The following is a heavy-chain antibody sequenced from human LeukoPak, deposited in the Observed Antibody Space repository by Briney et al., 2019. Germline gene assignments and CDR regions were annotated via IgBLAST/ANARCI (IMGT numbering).Heavy chain of an antibody. Sequence: GGSLRLSCAASGFTFSSYGMSWVRQAPGKGLEWVSAISGSGGSTYYADSVKGRFTISRDNSKNTLYLQMNSLKTEDTAVYYCTTSFTPGLDYWGQGTLVTVSS. J-gene: IGHJ4*02. CDR2: ISGSGGST. CDR1: GFTFSSYG. D-gene: IGHD1-14*01. CDR3: TTSFTPGLDY. V-gene: IGHV3-23*01.